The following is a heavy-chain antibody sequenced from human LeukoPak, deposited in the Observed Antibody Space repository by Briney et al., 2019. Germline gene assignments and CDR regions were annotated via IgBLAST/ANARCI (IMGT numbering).Heavy chain of an antibody. D-gene: IGHD3-3*01. V-gene: IGHV4-59*01. Sequence: PETLSLTCTVSGGSISSYYWSWIRQPPGKGLEWIGYIYYSGSTNYNPSLKSRVTISVDTSKNQFSLKLSSVTAADTAVYYCARVNVVTYYDFWSGYPYFDYWGQGTLVTVSS. CDR3: ARVNVVTYYDFWSGYPYFDY. CDR1: GGSISSYY. CDR2: IYYSGST. J-gene: IGHJ4*02.